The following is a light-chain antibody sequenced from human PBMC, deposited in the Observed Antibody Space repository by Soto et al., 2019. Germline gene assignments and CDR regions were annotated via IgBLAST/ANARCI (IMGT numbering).Light chain of an antibody. J-gene: IGKJ5*01. Sequence: IVMTQSPATLSLSPGERATLSCRASQSIISNLAWYQQKPGQAPRLFMFRASSRATGIPARFSGSGSGTDFTLTISSLEPEDFAVYYCQQRSNWPPVTFGQGTRLEIK. CDR1: QSIISN. CDR2: RAS. V-gene: IGKV3-11*01. CDR3: QQRSNWPPVT.